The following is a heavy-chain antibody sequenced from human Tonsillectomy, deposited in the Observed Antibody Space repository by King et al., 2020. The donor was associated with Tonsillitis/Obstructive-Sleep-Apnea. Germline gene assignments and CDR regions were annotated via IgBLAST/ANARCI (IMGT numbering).Heavy chain of an antibody. V-gene: IGHV3-74*01. Sequence: VQLVESGGGLVQPGGSLRLSCVASGFTPSNYWRHGVRQAPGKGLEWVSRINRDGGGTSYADSVKGRFTISRDNAKNTLYLQMNSLRDEDTAVYYCARARYYDFFFDYWGQGTLVTVSS. CDR2: INRDGGGT. CDR3: ARARYYDFFFDY. J-gene: IGHJ4*02. CDR1: GFTPSNYW. D-gene: IGHD3-3*01.